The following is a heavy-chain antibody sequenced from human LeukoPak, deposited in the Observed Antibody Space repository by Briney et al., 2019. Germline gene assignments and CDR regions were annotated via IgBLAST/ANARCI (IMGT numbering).Heavy chain of an antibody. CDR2: IFYSGST. J-gene: IGHJ1*01. CDR1: GGSISGYY. Sequence: PSETLSLTCTVSGGSISGYYWNWIRQPPGKGLEWIGYIFYSGSTYYNPSLKSRVTISVDTSKNQFSLKLSSVTAADTAVYYCASYGDLQYFQHWGQGTLVTVSS. V-gene: IGHV4-59*08. CDR3: ASYGDLQYFQH. D-gene: IGHD4-17*01.